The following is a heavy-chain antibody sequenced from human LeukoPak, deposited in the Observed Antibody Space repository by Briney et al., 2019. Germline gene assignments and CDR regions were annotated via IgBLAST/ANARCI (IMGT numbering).Heavy chain of an antibody. Sequence: GGSLRLSCAASGFTFSSYAMSWVRQAPGKGLEWVSAISGSGGSTYYADSVKGRFTISRDNSKNTLYLQMNSLRAEDTAVYYCAKDIPLLWFGELSPDSYWGQGTLVTVSS. D-gene: IGHD3-10*01. CDR1: GFTFSSYA. V-gene: IGHV3-23*01. J-gene: IGHJ4*02. CDR2: ISGSGGST. CDR3: AKDIPLLWFGELSPDSY.